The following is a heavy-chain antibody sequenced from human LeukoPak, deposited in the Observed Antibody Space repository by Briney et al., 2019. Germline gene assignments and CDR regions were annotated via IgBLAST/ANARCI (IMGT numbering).Heavy chain of an antibody. D-gene: IGHD3-10*01. CDR1: VFTSSSYA. CDR2: VSGSGTTI. Sequence: GGSLRPSCAASVFTSSSYAINWGCQAPGKGLEWVSYVSGSGTTIYYADSVKGRFTISRDNAKNSLYLQMNSLRAEDTAVYYCARDHDSGSYIIPDAFDIWGQGTMVTVSS. CDR3: ARDHDSGSYIIPDAFDI. J-gene: IGHJ3*02. V-gene: IGHV3-48*03.